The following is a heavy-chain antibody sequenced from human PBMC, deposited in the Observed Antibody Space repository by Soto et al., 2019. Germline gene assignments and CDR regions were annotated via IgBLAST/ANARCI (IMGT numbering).Heavy chain of an antibody. CDR2: ISSSSTYT. Sequence: QVQLVESGGGLVKPGGSLRLSCAASGFTFSDYYMSWIRQAPGKGLEWVSYISSSSTYTNYADSVKGRFTISRDNAKNSLYLQMNSLRAEDTAVYYCARAIAAAAPFDYCGQGTLVTVPS. CDR1: GFTFSDYY. D-gene: IGHD6-13*01. J-gene: IGHJ4*02. CDR3: ARAIAAAAPFDY. V-gene: IGHV3-11*05.